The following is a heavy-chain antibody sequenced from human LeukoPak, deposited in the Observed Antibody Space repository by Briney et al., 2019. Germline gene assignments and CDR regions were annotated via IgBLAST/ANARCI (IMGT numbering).Heavy chain of an antibody. CDR3: ARVRGSGYP. CDR1: GRSFSGYY. J-gene: IGHJ5*02. Sequence: PSETLSLTCAVYGRSFSGYYWSWIRQPPGKGLEWIGEINHSGSTNYNPSLKSRVTISVDTSKNQFSLKLSSVTAADTAVYYCARVRGSGYPWGQGTLVTVSS. CDR2: INHSGST. D-gene: IGHD3-10*01. V-gene: IGHV4-34*01.